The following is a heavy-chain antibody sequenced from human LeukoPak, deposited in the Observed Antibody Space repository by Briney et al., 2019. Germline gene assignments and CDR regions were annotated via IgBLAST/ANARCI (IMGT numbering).Heavy chain of an antibody. D-gene: IGHD2-15*01. J-gene: IGHJ3*02. CDR3: ARDPPVYCSGGSCYSDAFDI. CDR1: GFTFDDYG. V-gene: IGHV3-20*04. Sequence: GGSLRLSCAATGFTFDDYGMSWVRQVPGKGLEWVSGINWNGGSTGYADSVKGRFTISRDNAKNSLYLQMNSLRAEDTAVYYCARDPPVYCSGGSCYSDAFDIWGQGTMVTVSS. CDR2: INWNGGST.